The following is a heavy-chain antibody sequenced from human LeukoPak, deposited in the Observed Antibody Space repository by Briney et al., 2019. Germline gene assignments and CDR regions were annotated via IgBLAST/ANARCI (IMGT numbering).Heavy chain of an antibody. J-gene: IGHJ5*02. CDR2: INRGGST. CDR3: ARGGFHILA. D-gene: IGHD3-10*01. CDR1: GGSFSGYF. Sequence: TSETLSLTCAVYGGSFSGYFWSWIRQPPGKGLEWIGEINRGGSTNYNPSHKSRVTISVDTSKNQFSLNLNSVTAADTAVYYCARGGFHILAWCQGTLVTVSS. V-gene: IGHV4-34*01.